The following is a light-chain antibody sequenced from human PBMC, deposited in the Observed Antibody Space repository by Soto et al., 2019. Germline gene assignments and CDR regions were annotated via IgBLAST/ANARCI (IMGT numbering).Light chain of an antibody. J-gene: IGKJ1*01. CDR1: QSVSSNY. CDR3: QQYGSSPT. CDR2: GAS. V-gene: IGKV3-20*01. Sequence: EIVLTQSPGNLSFSPGERATLSCRASQSVSSNYLAWYQQKPGQAPRLLIYGASSRATGIPDRFSGSGSGTDFTLTISRLEPEDFAVYYCQQYGSSPTFGQGTKVDIK.